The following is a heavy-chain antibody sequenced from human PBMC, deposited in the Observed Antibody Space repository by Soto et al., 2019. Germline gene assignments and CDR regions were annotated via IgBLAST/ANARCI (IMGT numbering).Heavy chain of an antibody. CDR2: IYYSGST. Sequence: SDTLSLTCTVSGGSISSYDWSWIRQPPGKGLEWIGYIYYSGSTNYNPSLKSRVTISVDTSKNQFSLKLSSVTAADTAGYYCARAGTTGTSFDYWGQGTLVTVSS. CDR3: ARAGTTGTSFDY. J-gene: IGHJ4*02. V-gene: IGHV4-59*01. CDR1: GGSISSYD. D-gene: IGHD1-1*01.